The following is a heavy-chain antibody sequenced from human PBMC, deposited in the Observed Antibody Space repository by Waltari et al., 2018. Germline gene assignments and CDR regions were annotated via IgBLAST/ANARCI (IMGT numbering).Heavy chain of an antibody. D-gene: IGHD7-27*01. CDR2: INPNSGAT. CDR1: GYSFTAYY. V-gene: IGHV1-2*06. CDR3: ARVLSTVQLGIFAY. J-gene: IGHJ4*02. Sequence: QVQLVPSGVEVKKPGASVKVSCNASGYSFTAYYLHWVRQAPGQGLEWMGRINPNSGATTYAQMFQGRVTMTRDTSISTAYMEVTGLRSDDTAVYYCARVLSTVQLGIFAYWGQGTVVTVSS.